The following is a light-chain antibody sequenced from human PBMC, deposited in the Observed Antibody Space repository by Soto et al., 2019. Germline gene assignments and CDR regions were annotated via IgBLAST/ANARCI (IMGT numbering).Light chain of an antibody. CDR1: QSINTW. V-gene: IGKV1-5*03. CDR3: QHYSGYPWT. Sequence: DIQMTQSPSTLSASVGDRVTITCRASQSINTWLVWFQQKPGKAPKVLIYKASNLESGVPSRFSGSGSGTEFTLTINSLQPDDFATYYCQHYSGYPWTFGQGTKVEVE. J-gene: IGKJ1*01. CDR2: KAS.